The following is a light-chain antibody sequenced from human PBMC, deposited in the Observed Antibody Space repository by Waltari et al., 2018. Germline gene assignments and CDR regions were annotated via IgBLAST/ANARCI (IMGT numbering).Light chain of an antibody. CDR2: GAS. Sequence: EIVLTQSPGTLSLSPGERATLSCRASQSVSSSDLAWYQQKPGQAPGLLIYGASSRATGIPDRFSGSGSGTDFTLTISRLEPEDFAVYYCQQYGSSTLTFGGGTKVEIK. CDR3: QQYGSSTLT. J-gene: IGKJ4*01. CDR1: QSVSSSD. V-gene: IGKV3-20*01.